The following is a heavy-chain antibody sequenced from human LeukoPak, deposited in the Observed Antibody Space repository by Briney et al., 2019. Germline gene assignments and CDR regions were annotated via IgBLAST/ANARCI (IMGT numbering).Heavy chain of an antibody. Sequence: ASVKVSCKTSGYTFTDHSMHWVRQGQAPGQGLEWVGWINPNGGDGDYAQNFQGRVTLTTDTSISTAYMEMNELASDDTAVYYCARDRGNHWWGGSGYWGQGALVTVSS. CDR2: INPNGGDG. CDR1: GYTFTDHS. J-gene: IGHJ4*02. CDR3: ARDRGNHWWGGSGY. V-gene: IGHV1-2*02. D-gene: IGHD2-8*02.